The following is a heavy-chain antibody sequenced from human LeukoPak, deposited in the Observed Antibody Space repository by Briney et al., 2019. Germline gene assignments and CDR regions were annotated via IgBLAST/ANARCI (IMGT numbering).Heavy chain of an antibody. D-gene: IGHD3-9*01. CDR2: IIPIFGTA. V-gene: IGHV1-69*01. Sequence: SVKVSCKASGGTISSYAISRVRQAPGQGLEWMGGIIPIFGTANYAQKFQGRVTITADESTSTAYMELSSLRSEDTAVYYCAREVRYPDAFDIWGQGTMVTVSS. J-gene: IGHJ3*02. CDR1: GGTISSYA. CDR3: AREVRYPDAFDI.